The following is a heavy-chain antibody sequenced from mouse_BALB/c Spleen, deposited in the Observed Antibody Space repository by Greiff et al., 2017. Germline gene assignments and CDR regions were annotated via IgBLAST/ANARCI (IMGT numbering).Heavy chain of an antibody. Sequence: QVQLQQPGAELVKPGASVKLSCKASGYTFTSYYMYWVKQRPGQGLEWIGGINPSNGGTNFNEKFKSKATLTVDKSSSTAYMQLSSLTSEDSAVYYCTRSGLRRYAMDDWGQGTSVTVSS. D-gene: IGHD2-4*01. V-gene: IGHV1S81*02. CDR2: INPSNGGT. CDR3: TRSGLRRYAMDD. CDR1: GYTFTSYY. J-gene: IGHJ4*01.